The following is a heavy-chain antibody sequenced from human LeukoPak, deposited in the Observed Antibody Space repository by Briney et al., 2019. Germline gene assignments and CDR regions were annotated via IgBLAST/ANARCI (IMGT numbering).Heavy chain of an antibody. V-gene: IGHV3-7*01. J-gene: IGHJ5*02. CDR3: TRATASNWFDP. Sequence: GGSLRLSCPASGFSFSRYWMSWVRQAPGKGQEWVANIKEDGSEKYYVDSVKGRFTISRDNAKNSLYLQMNSLRAEDTAVYYCTRATASNWFDPWGQGTLVTVSP. CDR2: IKEDGSEK. CDR1: GFSFSRYW.